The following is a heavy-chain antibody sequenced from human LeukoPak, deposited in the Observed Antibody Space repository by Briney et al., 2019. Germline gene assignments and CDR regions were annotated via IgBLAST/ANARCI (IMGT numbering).Heavy chain of an antibody. CDR2: INPNSGGT. D-gene: IGHD6-19*01. Sequence: GASVKVSCKASGYIFTSYYMHWVRQAPGQGLEWMGWINPNSGGTNYAQKFQGRVTMTRDTSISTAYMELSRLRSDDTAVYYCARARSRRSGWTKNYYYYYMDVWGKGTTVTVSS. CDR1: GYIFTSYY. CDR3: ARARSRRSGWTKNYYYYYMDV. V-gene: IGHV1-2*02. J-gene: IGHJ6*03.